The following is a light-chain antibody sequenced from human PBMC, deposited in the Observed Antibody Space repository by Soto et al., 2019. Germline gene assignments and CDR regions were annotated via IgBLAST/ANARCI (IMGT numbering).Light chain of an antibody. CDR3: SSYAGSGNWV. CDR1: SSDVGGYNS. J-gene: IGLJ3*02. CDR2: EV. V-gene: IGLV2-8*01. Sequence: QSVLTQPPSASGSPGQSVTISCTGASSDVGGYNSVSWYQQHPGKAPKLIISEVNSGVPDRFSGSKSGNTASLTVSGLQAEDEADYSCSSYAGSGNWVFGGGTKLTVL.